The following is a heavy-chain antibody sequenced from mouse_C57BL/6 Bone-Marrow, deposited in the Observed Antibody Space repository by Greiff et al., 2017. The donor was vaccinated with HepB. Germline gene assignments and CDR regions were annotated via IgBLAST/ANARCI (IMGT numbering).Heavy chain of an antibody. D-gene: IGHD1-1*01. CDR3: ARDGSSLDYFDY. J-gene: IGHJ2*01. CDR2: IYPGSGST. V-gene: IGHV1-55*01. Sequence: QVQLQQPGAELVKPGASVKMSCKASGYTFTSYWITWVKQRPGQGLEWIGDIYPGSGSTNYNEKFKSKATLTVDTSSSTAYMQLSSLTSEDSAVYCCARDGSSLDYFDYWGQGTTLTVSS. CDR1: GYTFTSYW.